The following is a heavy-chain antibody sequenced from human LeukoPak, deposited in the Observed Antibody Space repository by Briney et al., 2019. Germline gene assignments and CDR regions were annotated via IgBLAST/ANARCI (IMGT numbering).Heavy chain of an antibody. CDR2: IYPGDSDT. Sequence: GESLKISCKGSGYSFTSYWIGWVRQMPGKGLEWMGIIYPGDSDTRYSPSFQGQVTISADKSISTAYLQWSSLKASDTAMYYCARSDRGGEYYYDSSGPRGRSYYYYGMDVWGQGTTVTVSS. D-gene: IGHD3-22*01. V-gene: IGHV5-51*01. J-gene: IGHJ6*02. CDR3: ARSDRGGEYYYDSSGPRGRSYYYYGMDV. CDR1: GYSFTSYW.